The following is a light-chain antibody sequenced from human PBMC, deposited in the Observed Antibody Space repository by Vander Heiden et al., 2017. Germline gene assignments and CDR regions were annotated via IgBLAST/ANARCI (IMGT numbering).Light chain of an antibody. CDR2: QDS. Sequence: SYELTQPPSVPVSPGQTASITCSGDKLGDKYACWYQQKPGQSPGRGIYQDSKRPSGIPERFYGSNSGKTETLTISGTQAMDEAEDYCQAWDSRTVVFGGGTHLTVL. CDR3: QAWDSRTVV. V-gene: IGLV3-1*01. CDR1: KLGDKY. J-gene: IGLJ2*01.